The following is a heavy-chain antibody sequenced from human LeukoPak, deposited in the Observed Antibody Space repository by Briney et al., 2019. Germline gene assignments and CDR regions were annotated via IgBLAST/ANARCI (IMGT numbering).Heavy chain of an antibody. CDR2: LYYSGNT. CDR3: ARGSSPFDY. Sequence: PSETLSLTCTVSGGSISSYYWSWIRQPPGKGLEGIGSLYYSGNTNYNPSLKSRVTISLDTSKNQSSLKLSSVTAADTAVYYCARGSSPFDYWGQGTLVTVSS. CDR1: GGSISSYY. J-gene: IGHJ4*02. V-gene: IGHV4-59*12.